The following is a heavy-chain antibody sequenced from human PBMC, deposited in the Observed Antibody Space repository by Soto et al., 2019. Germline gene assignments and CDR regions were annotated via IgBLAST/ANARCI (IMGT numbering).Heavy chain of an antibody. D-gene: IGHD6-13*01. CDR2: IVVGSGNT. CDR1: GFTFTSSA. J-gene: IGHJ6*02. V-gene: IGHV1-58*01. Sequence: ASVKVSCKASGFTFTSSAVQWVRQARGQRLVWIGWIVVGSGNTNYAQKFQERVTITRDMSTSTAYMELSSLRSEDTAVYYCAAAVIAEAEPYYYYYGMDVWGQGTTVT. CDR3: AAAVIAEAEPYYYYYGMDV.